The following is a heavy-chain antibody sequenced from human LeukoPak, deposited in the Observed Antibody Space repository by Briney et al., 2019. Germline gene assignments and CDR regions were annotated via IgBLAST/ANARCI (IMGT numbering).Heavy chain of an antibody. Sequence: SMKVSCKASGFTFTSSAMQWVRQARGQRLEWIGWIVVGSGNTNYAQKFQERVTITRDMSTSTAYMELSSLRSEDTAVYYCAAAAINYYDSSGYAFDIWGQGTMVTVSS. D-gene: IGHD3-22*01. J-gene: IGHJ3*02. CDR1: GFTFTSSA. CDR2: IVVGSGNT. CDR3: AAAAINYYDSSGYAFDI. V-gene: IGHV1-58*02.